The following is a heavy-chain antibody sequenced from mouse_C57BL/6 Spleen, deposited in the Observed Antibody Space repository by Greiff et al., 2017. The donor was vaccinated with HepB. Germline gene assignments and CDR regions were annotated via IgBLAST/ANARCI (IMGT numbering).Heavy chain of an antibody. CDR2: IYPGSGST. CDR3: AGRGSYVDAMDY. Sequence: QVQLQQPGAELVKPGASVKMSCKASGYTFTSYWITWVKQRPGQGLEWIGDIYPGSGSTNYNEKFKSKATLTVDTSSSTAYMQLSSLTSEDPAVYYCAGRGSYVDAMDYWGQGTSVTVSS. J-gene: IGHJ4*01. D-gene: IGHD6-1*01. V-gene: IGHV1-55*01. CDR1: GYTFTSYW.